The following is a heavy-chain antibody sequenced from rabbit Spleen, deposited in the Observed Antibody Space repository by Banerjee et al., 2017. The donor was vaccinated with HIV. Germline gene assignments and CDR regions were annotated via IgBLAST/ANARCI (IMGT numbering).Heavy chain of an antibody. Sequence: QSLEESGGDLVKPGASLTLTCTASGVSFSSSSYMCWVRQAPGKGLEWIACIYTGSSGITYYANWVISRFTITSNTNQNTVALKMTSLTAADTATYFCARWAAGSGGWYTFNLWGPGTLVTVS. J-gene: IGHJ4*01. CDR1: GVSFSSSSY. V-gene: IGHV1S40*01. CDR2: IYTGSSGIT. CDR3: ARWAAGSGGWYTFNL. D-gene: IGHD1-1*01.